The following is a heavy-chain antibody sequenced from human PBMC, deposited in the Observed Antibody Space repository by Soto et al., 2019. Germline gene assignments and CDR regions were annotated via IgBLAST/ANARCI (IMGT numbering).Heavy chain of an antibody. D-gene: IGHD6-6*01. V-gene: IGHV3-23*01. Sequence: GGSLGLSCAASGFTFSSYAMSWVRQAPGKGLEWVSAISGSGGSTYYADSVKGRFTISRDNSKNTLYLQMNSLRAEDTAVYYCAKSADGSYSSSDPTASHIWGQGTIVTVSS. CDR3: AKSADGSYSSSDPTASHI. CDR2: ISGSGGST. CDR1: GFTFSSYA. J-gene: IGHJ3*02.